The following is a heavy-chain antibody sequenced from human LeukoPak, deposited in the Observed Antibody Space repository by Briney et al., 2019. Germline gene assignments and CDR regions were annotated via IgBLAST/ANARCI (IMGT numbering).Heavy chain of an antibody. CDR3: ARQFCPASGSYYCYFDY. V-gene: IGHV3-33*01. J-gene: IGHJ4*02. D-gene: IGHD3-10*01. CDR2: IWYDGSNK. CDR1: GFTFSSYG. Sequence: GRSLRLSCAASGFTFSSYGMHWVRQAPGKGLEWVAVIWYDGSNKYYADSVKGRFTISRDNSKNTLYLQMKRLRAEDTAVYYCARQFCPASGSYYCYFDYWGQGTLVTVSS.